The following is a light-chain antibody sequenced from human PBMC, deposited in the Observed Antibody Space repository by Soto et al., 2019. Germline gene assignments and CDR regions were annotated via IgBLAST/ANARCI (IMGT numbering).Light chain of an antibody. Sequence: EIVLTQSPGTLSLSPGERVTLSCRASLGVSSSYLAWYQQRPGQAPRLLIFDASTRPTGIPDRFSGSGSGTDFTLTISRLEPEDFAVYYCQQYGSSPWTFGQGTKVDI. CDR1: LGVSSSY. CDR2: DAS. V-gene: IGKV3-20*01. J-gene: IGKJ1*01. CDR3: QQYGSSPWT.